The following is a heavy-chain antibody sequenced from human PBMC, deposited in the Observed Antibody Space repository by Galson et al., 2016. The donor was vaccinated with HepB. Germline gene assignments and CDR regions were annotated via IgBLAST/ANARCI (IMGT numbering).Heavy chain of an antibody. CDR1: GSSINSADYL. CDR3: ARHYGHKFDP. Sequence: SETLSLTCTVSGSSINSADYLWGWVRQPPGKGLEWIATIDHNGGTMRNPSLWSRVTISRDTSRNEFFLKLSSVTAADTAIYYCARHYGHKFDPWGQGTLVTVSS. CDR2: IDHNGGT. V-gene: IGHV4-39*01. D-gene: IGHD3-10*01. J-gene: IGHJ5*02.